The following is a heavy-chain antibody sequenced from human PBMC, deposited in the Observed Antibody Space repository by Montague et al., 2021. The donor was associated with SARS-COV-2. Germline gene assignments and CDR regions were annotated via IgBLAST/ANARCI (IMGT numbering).Heavy chain of an antibody. J-gene: IGHJ4*02. Sequence: SETLSLTCAVRGESFSGYFWTWIRQPPGKGLGGMGDTTQDGETNYSPSLKSRVTISADKSKSQFSLKLDSVTAADTAVYYCARGQSNLKYWGQGTLVTVSS. D-gene: IGHD6-6*01. CDR3: ARGQSNLKY. CDR2: TTQDGET. V-gene: IGHV4-34*01. CDR1: GESFSGYF.